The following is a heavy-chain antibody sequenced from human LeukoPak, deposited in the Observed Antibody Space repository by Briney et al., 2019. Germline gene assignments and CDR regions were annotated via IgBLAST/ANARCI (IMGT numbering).Heavy chain of an antibody. CDR2: ISSSSSTI. Sequence: PGGSLRLSCAASGFTFSSYSMNWVRQAPGKVLEWVSYISSSSSTIYYADSVKGRFTISRDNSKNTLYLQMNSLRAEDTAVYYCANLMTNRGYWGQGTLVTVSS. V-gene: IGHV3-48*01. D-gene: IGHD2-8*01. CDR3: ANLMTNRGY. J-gene: IGHJ4*02. CDR1: GFTFSSYS.